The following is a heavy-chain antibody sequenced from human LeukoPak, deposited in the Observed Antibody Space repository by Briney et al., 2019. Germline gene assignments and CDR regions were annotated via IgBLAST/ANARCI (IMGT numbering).Heavy chain of an antibody. D-gene: IGHD4-17*01. V-gene: IGHV3-48*03. CDR2: ISSSGSTI. Sequence: GGSLRLSCAASGFTFSSYEMNWVRQAPGKGLEWVSYISSSGSTIYYADSVKGRFTISRDNAKNSLYLQMNSLRAEDTSVYYCARDTNGDGWFDPWGQGTLVTVSS. CDR1: GFTFSSYE. J-gene: IGHJ5*02. CDR3: ARDTNGDGWFDP.